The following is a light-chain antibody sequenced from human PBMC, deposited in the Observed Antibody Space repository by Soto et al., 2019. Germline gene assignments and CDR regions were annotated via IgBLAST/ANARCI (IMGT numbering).Light chain of an antibody. V-gene: IGKV3-11*01. J-gene: IGKJ4*01. CDR3: QQRSNWPLT. CDR1: QSVSSY. Sequence: EIVLTQSPATLSLSPGERVTLSCRASQSVSSYLAWYQQKPGQAPRLLIYDASNRATGIPARFSGSGSGTDFTLTISSLEPEDFAAYYCQQRSNWPLTFGGGTKVDIK. CDR2: DAS.